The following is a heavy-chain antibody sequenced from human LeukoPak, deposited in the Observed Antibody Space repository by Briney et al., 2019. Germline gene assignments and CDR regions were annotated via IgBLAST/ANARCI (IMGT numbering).Heavy chain of an antibody. CDR2: TYYRSKWYN. J-gene: IGHJ4*02. V-gene: IGHV6-1*01. CDR1: GDSVSSNSAA. D-gene: IGHD5-24*01. Sequence: SQTLSLTCAISGDSVSSNSAAWSWIRQSPSRGLEWLGRTYYRSKWYNDYAISVKSRITINPDASKNQFSLQLNSVTPEDTAVYYCAREGDEGYLFDYWGQGTLVTVSS. CDR3: AREGDEGYLFDY.